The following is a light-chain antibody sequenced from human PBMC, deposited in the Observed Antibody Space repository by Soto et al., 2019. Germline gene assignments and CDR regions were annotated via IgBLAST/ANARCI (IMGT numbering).Light chain of an antibody. Sequence: DLQRTQSPSTLSGSVGDRVTITCRASPTISSWVAWYPQKQGKAPNLLIYSPSNFQSVVPSRFSGSGSWTHFTLPLRSPQXDDFATYYCQQYNRYSRTFGQGTKVDIK. CDR3: QQYNRYSRT. J-gene: IGKJ1*01. CDR2: SPS. CDR1: PTISSW. V-gene: IGKV1-5*01.